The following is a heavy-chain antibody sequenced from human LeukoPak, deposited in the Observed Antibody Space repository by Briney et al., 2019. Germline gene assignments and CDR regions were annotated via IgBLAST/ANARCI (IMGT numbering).Heavy chain of an antibody. CDR3: ARHRRYCSGGSCYSGYYFDS. D-gene: IGHD2-15*01. CDR2: IKQDGSEE. J-gene: IGHJ4*02. CDR1: GLIFSSYW. Sequence: PGGSLRLSCAASGLIFSSYWMSWARQAPGKGLEWVANIKQDGSEEYYVDSVKGRLTISRDNAKNSLYLQMNSLRAEDTAVYYCARHRRYCSGGSCYSGYYFDSWGPGTLVTVSS. V-gene: IGHV3-7*03.